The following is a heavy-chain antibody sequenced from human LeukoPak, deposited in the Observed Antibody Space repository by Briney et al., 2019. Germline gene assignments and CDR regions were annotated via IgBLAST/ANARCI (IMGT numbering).Heavy chain of an antibody. Sequence: GGSLRLSCAASGFTFSSYAMHWVRQAPGKGLEYVSAISSNGGSTYYANSVKGRFTISRDNSKNTLYLQTGSLRAEDMAVYYCARGERYSGYDFDYWGQGTLVTVSS. CDR3: ARGERYSGYDFDY. D-gene: IGHD5-12*01. J-gene: IGHJ4*02. V-gene: IGHV3-64*01. CDR1: GFTFSSYA. CDR2: ISSNGGST.